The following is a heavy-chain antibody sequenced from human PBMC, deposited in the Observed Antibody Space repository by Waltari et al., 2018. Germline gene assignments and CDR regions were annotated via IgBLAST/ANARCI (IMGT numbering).Heavy chain of an antibody. CDR3: AKGDYSNYYFDY. Sequence: QVQLVESGGGVVQPGRSLRLSCAASGFTFSSHGMQWVRQAPGKGLEWVAVISYDGSNKYYADSVKGRFTISRDNSKNTLYLQMNSLRAEDTAVYYCAKGDYSNYYFDYWGQGTLVTVSS. D-gene: IGHD4-4*01. J-gene: IGHJ4*02. CDR2: ISYDGSNK. V-gene: IGHV3-30*18. CDR1: GFTFSSHG.